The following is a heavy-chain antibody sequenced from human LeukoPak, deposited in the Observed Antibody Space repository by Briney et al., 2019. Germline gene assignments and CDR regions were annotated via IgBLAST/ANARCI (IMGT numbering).Heavy chain of an antibody. Sequence: GGSLRLSCAASGFTFSSYGMHWVRQAPGKGLEWVAVIPYDGSNKYYADSVKGRFTISRDNSKNTLYLQMNSLRAEDTAVYYCVGYGSGSYYNYYMDVWGKGTTVTVSS. V-gene: IGHV3-30*03. CDR3: VGYGSGSYYNYYMDV. D-gene: IGHD3-10*01. CDR1: GFTFSSYG. CDR2: IPYDGSNK. J-gene: IGHJ6*03.